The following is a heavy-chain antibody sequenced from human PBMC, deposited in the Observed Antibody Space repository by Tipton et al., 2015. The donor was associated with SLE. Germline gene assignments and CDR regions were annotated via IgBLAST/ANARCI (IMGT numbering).Heavy chain of an antibody. Sequence: SLRLSCAASGFTFSSYSMNWVRQAPGKGLEWVSSISSSSRSYIYYADSVKGRFTISRNNAKISLYLHMNSLRAEDTAEYYCAREDYSGQGTLVTVSS. CDR1: GFTFSSYS. V-gene: IGHV3-21*01. J-gene: IGHJ4*02. CDR3: AREDY. CDR2: ISSSSRSYI.